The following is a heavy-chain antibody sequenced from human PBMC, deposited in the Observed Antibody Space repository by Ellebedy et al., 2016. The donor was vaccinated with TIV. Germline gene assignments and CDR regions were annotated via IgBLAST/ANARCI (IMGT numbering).Heavy chain of an antibody. D-gene: IGHD4-17*01. Sequence: PGGSLRLSCAASGFTFSSYWMHWVRQAPGKGLVWVSHIDSDGSSTNYADSVKGRFTISRDNAKNTLYLQMNSLRAEDTAVYYCARGDYGDYVYYYYGMDVWGQGTTVTVAS. CDR2: IDSDGSST. J-gene: IGHJ6*02. CDR3: ARGDYGDYVYYYYGMDV. V-gene: IGHV3-74*01. CDR1: GFTFSSYW.